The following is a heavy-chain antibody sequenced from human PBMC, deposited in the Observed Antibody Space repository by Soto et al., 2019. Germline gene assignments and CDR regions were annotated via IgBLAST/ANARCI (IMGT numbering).Heavy chain of an antibody. J-gene: IGHJ5*02. Sequence: QLQVQESGPGLVKPSDTLSLTCTVSGGSISTSSYFWGWIRQPPGKGLEWIGTIDYSGSTYYNTSLKSRVTISADTSKNQFSLKLRSVTAADTAMYYCARYRTTVTTSNWFDPWGQGTLVTVSS. CDR2: IDYSGST. V-gene: IGHV4-39*01. CDR3: ARYRTTVTTSNWFDP. CDR1: GGSISTSSYF. D-gene: IGHD4-17*01.